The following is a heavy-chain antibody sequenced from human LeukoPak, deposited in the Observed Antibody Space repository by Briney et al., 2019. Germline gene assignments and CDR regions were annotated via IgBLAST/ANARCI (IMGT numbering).Heavy chain of an antibody. V-gene: IGHV3-30-3*01. CDR2: ISYDGSNK. CDR1: GFTFSSYA. J-gene: IGHJ4*02. Sequence: GGSLRLSCAASGFTFSSYAMHWVRQAPGKGLEWVAGISYDGSNKYYADSVKGRFTISRDNSKNALYLQMNSLRAEDTAVYYCANGIYGSTPWDYWGQGTLVTVSS. CDR3: ANGIYGSTPWDY. D-gene: IGHD3-10*01.